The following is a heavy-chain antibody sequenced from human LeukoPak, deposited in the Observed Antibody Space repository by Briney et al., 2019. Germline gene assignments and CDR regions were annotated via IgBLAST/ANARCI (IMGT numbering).Heavy chain of an antibody. CDR2: IYHSGTT. CDR3: ARRGRGNQHNNWFDP. J-gene: IGHJ5*02. Sequence: PSGTLSLTCAVSGGSISSSNWWIWVRQPPGQGLEWIGEIYHSGTTNYNPSLKSRVTISVDKSKNQFSLKLSSVTAADTAVYYCARRGRGNQHNNWFDPWGQGTLVTVSS. V-gene: IGHV4-4*02. CDR1: GGSISSSNW. D-gene: IGHD3-16*01.